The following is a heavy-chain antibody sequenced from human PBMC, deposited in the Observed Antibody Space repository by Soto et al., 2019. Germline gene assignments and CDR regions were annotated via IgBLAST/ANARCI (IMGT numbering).Heavy chain of an antibody. CDR1: GFSFSSYG. J-gene: IGHJ4*02. V-gene: IGHV3-30*03. Sequence: PGGSLRLSCAASGFSFSSYGMEWVRLAPGKGLEWVAATTYDGGIKHYVDSVKGRFTISRDNSKNTLYLQMNSLRVEDTATYYCARDGTELWFLFDYWGQGXLVTVYS. CDR2: TTYDGGIK. D-gene: IGHD5-18*01. CDR3: ARDGTELWFLFDY.